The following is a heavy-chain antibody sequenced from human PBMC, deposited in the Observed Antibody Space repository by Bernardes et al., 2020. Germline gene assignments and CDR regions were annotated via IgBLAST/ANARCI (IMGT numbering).Heavy chain of an antibody. CDR3: ARNWGFDN. CDR1: GFTFSNYP. CDR2: ISSSTTNT. D-gene: IGHD7-27*01. Sequence: GGSLRLSCAASGFTFSNYPMNWVRQAPGPGLAWVSTISSSTTNTYYADSVKGRFTISKDISKNTLYLQMNSLRAEDTAIYYCARNWGFDNWGQGTLVTVS. V-gene: IGHV3-23*01. J-gene: IGHJ4*02.